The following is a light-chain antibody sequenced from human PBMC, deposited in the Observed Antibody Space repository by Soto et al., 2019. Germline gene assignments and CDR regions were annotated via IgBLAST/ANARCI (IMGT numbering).Light chain of an antibody. Sequence: DIQMTQSPSSLSASVGDRVTITCRASRSISDSLAWYQQKPGRAPNLLIFDASSLQSGVPSRFSGSGSGTEFTLTTSSLQPDDFATYYCQHYTIYPYTFGQGTKLEIK. J-gene: IGKJ2*01. CDR2: DAS. CDR3: QHYTIYPYT. V-gene: IGKV1-5*01. CDR1: RSISDS.